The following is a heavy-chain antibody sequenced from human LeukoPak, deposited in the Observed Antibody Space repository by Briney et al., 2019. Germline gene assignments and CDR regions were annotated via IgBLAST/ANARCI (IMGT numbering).Heavy chain of an antibody. CDR3: ARDGLTTVTTPIDY. J-gene: IGHJ4*02. D-gene: IGHD4-17*01. CDR2: ISGNNGNT. V-gene: IGHV1-18*01. Sequence: ASVKVSCKSSGYTFNTYGISWVRQAPGQGLEWMGWISGNNGNTNYAQNFQGRVTMTTDTSTSTAYMELRSLRSDDTAVYYCARDGLTTVTTPIDYWGQGTLVTVSS. CDR1: GYTFNTYG.